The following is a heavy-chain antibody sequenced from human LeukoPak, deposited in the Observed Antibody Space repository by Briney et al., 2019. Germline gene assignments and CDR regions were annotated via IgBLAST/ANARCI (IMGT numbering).Heavy chain of an antibody. D-gene: IGHD4-11*01. V-gene: IGHV5-51*01. CDR1: GYSFTNYW. CDR2: IYPSDSNT. Sequence: GEPLKISCKGSGYSFTNYWIGWVRQMPGKGLEWMGIIYPSDSNTRYSPSFQGQVTISADKSISTAYLQWSSLKASDTAMYYCARRYSDYAYYFDYWGQGTLVTVSS. CDR3: ARRYSDYAYYFDY. J-gene: IGHJ4*02.